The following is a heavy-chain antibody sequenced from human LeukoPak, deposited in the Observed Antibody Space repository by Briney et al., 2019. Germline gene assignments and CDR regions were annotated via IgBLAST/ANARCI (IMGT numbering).Heavy chain of an antibody. V-gene: IGHV3-23*01. CDR2: ISGSGDST. CDR1: GFTFSNAW. J-gene: IGHJ3*01. CDR3: ANEFRKGDV. Sequence: GGSLRLSCAASGFTFSNAWMNWVRQAPGKGLEWVSAISGSGDSTYYADSVKGRFTISRDNSKNTLYLQMNSLRAEDAAVYYCANEFRKGDVWGQGTMVTVSS.